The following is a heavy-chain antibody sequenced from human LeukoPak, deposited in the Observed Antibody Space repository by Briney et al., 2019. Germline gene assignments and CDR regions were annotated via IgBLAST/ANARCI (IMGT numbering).Heavy chain of an antibody. CDR3: ARGRGYSNSRFDY. V-gene: IGHV1-46*01. CDR2: INPSGGST. CDR1: GYTFTSYY. D-gene: IGHD4-11*01. Sequence: ASVKVSFKASGYTFTSYYMHWVRQPPGQGLEGMGMINPSGGSTSYAQKFQGRVTMNRDMSTSTVYMELSSLRSEDTAVYYCARGRGYSNSRFDYWGQGSLVTVSS. J-gene: IGHJ4*02.